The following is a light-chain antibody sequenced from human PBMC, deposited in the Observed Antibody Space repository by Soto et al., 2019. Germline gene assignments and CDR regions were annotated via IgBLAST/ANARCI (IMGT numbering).Light chain of an antibody. Sequence: DIQMTQSPSTLSASVGDRVTITCRASQSISSWLAWYQQKPGKAPKLLIYKASSLESGVRSRFSGSGSGTEFTLTISSLQPADFATYYCQQYNSYVLTFGGGTKVEIK. CDR3: QQYNSYVLT. J-gene: IGKJ4*01. CDR2: KAS. V-gene: IGKV1-5*03. CDR1: QSISSW.